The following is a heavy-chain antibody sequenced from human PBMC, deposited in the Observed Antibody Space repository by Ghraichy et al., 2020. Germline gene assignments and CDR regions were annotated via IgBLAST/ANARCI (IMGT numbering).Heavy chain of an antibody. J-gene: IGHJ4*02. D-gene: IGHD4-17*01. CDR1: GFTFSTYT. V-gene: IGHV3-30*04. CDR2: TSYDGRDK. CDR3: ATSLPNYGDYGVPDY. Sequence: GGSLRLSCAASGFTFSTYTMHWVRQAPGKGLEWVAVTSYDGRDKYYADSVKGRFTISRDNSKNTLYLQMNSLRPEDTALYYCATSLPNYGDYGVPDYWGQGTLVTDSS.